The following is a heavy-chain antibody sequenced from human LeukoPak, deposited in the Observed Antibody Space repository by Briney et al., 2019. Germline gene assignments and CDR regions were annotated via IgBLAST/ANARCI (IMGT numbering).Heavy chain of an antibody. D-gene: IGHD1-1*01. CDR2: IYYSGNT. CDR3: AREASNGGDY. V-gene: IGHV4-39*07. Sequence: PSETLSLTCTASGGSISSSTYYWAWIRQPPGKGLEWIGTIYYSGNTYYNPSLKSRLTISVDTSKNQFSLKLSSVTAADTAVYYCAREASNGGDYWGQGTLVTVSS. J-gene: IGHJ4*02. CDR1: GGSISSSTYY.